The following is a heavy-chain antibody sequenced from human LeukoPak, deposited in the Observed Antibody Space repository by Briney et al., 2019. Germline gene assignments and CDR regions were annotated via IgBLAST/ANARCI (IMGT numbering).Heavy chain of an antibody. V-gene: IGHV1-2*02. CDR3: ARSRISAPVDY. CDR2: INTHSGGT. CDR1: GGTFSSYT. J-gene: IGHJ4*02. D-gene: IGHD6-6*01. Sequence: ASVKVSCKASGGTFSSYTISWVRQAPGQGLEWMGWINTHSGGTSYAQKFQGRVTMTRDTSISTGFMELKSLGSDDTAVYYCARSRISAPVDYWGQETLVTVSS.